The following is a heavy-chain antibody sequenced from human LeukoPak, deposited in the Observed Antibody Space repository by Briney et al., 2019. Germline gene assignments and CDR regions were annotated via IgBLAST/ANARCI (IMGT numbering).Heavy chain of an antibody. D-gene: IGHD7-27*01. CDR2: IYHSGNT. CDR1: GGSISSGADY. Sequence: PSQTLSLTCSVSGGSISSGADYGSWIRQPPGKGLEWFGYIYHSGNTYYNPPLKSRVAISVDRSKNQFSLKLTSVTAADTAVYYCARALLGYYYYYMDVWGKGTTVTVSS. CDR3: ARALLGYYYYYMDV. V-gene: IGHV4-30-2*01. J-gene: IGHJ6*03.